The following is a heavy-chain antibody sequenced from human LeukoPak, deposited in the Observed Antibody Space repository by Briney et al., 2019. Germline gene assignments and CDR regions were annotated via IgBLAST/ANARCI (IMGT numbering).Heavy chain of an antibody. D-gene: IGHD3-22*01. V-gene: IGHV4-31*03. Sequence: SQTLSLTCTVSGGSISSGGYYWSWIRQHPGKGLEWIGYIYYSGSTYYNPSLKSRVTISVDTSKNQFSLKLSSVTAADTAVYYWARHYDISGGAFDIWGQGTMVTVSS. CDR3: ARHYDISGGAFDI. CDR2: IYYSGST. CDR1: GGSISSGGYY. J-gene: IGHJ3*02.